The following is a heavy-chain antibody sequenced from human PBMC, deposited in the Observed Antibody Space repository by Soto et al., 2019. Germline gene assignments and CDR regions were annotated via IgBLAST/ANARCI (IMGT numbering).Heavy chain of an antibody. V-gene: IGHV1-46*01. J-gene: IGHJ5*02. Sequence: ASVKVSCKASGYTFTSYYMHWVRQAPGQGLEWMGIINPSGGSTSYAQKFQGRVTMTRDTSTSTVYMELSSLRSGDTAVYYCARDAVRGALTRWFDPRGQGTLVTVSS. D-gene: IGHD3-10*01. CDR1: GYTFTSYY. CDR3: ARDAVRGALTRWFDP. CDR2: INPSGGST.